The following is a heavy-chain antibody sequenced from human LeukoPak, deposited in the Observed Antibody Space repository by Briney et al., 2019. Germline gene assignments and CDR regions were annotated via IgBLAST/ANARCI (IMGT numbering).Heavy chain of an antibody. CDR2: IKQDGSEK. J-gene: IGHJ1*01. Sequence: GGSLRLSCAASGFTFSSYWMSWVRQAPGKGPEWMANIKQDGSEKYYVDSVKGRFTISRDNAKNSLYLQMNSLRAEDTAVYYCATYSSLNRREFQYWGQGTLLTVSS. D-gene: IGHD3-22*01. CDR3: ATYSSLNRREFQY. CDR1: GFTFSSYW. V-gene: IGHV3-7*01.